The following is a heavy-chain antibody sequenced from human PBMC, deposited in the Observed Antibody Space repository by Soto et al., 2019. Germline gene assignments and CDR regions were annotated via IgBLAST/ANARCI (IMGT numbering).Heavy chain of an antibody. J-gene: IGHJ4*02. Sequence: EVQLLESGGGLVQPGGSLRLSCAASGFTFSSYAMRWVRQAPVKGLEWVSAISGSGGSTYYADSVKGPFTISRDNSKNSLSLQMNSLRAQDTAVYYSARRGSGSYYDYWGQGTLVTVSS. V-gene: IGHV3-23*01. CDR1: GFTFSSYA. D-gene: IGHD1-26*01. CDR2: ISGSGGST. CDR3: ARRGSGSYYDY.